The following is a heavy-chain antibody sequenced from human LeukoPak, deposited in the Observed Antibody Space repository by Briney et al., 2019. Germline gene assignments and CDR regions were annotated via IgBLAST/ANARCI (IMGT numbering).Heavy chain of an antibody. CDR1: GGSISSYY. Sequence: SETLSLTCTVSGGSISSYYWSWIRQPAGKGLEWIGRIYTSGSTNYNPSLKSRVTMSVDTSKNQFSLKLSSATAADTAVYYCARTAGNHEYDRLYYFDYWGQGTLVTVSS. D-gene: IGHD3-22*01. V-gene: IGHV4-4*07. CDR2: IYTSGST. CDR3: ARTAGNHEYDRLYYFDY. J-gene: IGHJ4*02.